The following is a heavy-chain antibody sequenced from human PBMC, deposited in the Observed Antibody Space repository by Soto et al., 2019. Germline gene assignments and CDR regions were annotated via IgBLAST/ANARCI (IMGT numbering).Heavy chain of an antibody. J-gene: IGHJ6*02. D-gene: IGHD6-13*01. CDR3: ARSLPRIAAAGTRGVYYYYGMDV. CDR2: INAGNGNT. V-gene: IGHV1-3*01. CDR1: GYTFTSYA. Sequence: ASVTVSCKASGYTFTSYAMHWVRQAPGQRLEWMGWINAGNGNTKYSQKFQGRVTITRDTSASTAYMELSSLRSEDTAVYYCARSLPRIAAAGTRGVYYYYGMDVWGQGTTVTV.